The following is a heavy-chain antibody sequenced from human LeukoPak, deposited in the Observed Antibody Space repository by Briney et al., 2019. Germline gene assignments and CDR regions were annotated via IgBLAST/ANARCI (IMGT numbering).Heavy chain of an antibody. D-gene: IGHD1-26*01. CDR1: GGTFSSYA. J-gene: IGHJ3*02. Sequence: SVKVSCKASGGTFSSYAISWVRQAPGQGLEWMGGIIPIFGTANYAQKFQGRVTITTDESTSTAYMELSSLRSEDTAVYYCARGRYGSYYEFGAFDIWGQGTMVTVSS. CDR2: IIPIFGTA. V-gene: IGHV1-69*05. CDR3: ARGRYGSYYEFGAFDI.